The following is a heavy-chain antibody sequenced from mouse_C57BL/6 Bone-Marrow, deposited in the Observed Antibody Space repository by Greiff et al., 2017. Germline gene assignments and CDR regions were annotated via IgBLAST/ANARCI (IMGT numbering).Heavy chain of an antibody. Sequence: QVQLQQSGAELVRPGTSVKVSCKASGYAFTNYLIEWVKQRPGQGLEWIGVINPGSGGTNYNEKFKGKATLTADKSSSTAYMQLSSLTSEDTAVYYCTPNWVSWDDYWGQGTTLTVTS. CDR3: TPNWVSWDDY. CDR1: GYAFTNYL. D-gene: IGHD4-1*01. V-gene: IGHV1-54*01. J-gene: IGHJ2*01. CDR2: INPGSGGT.